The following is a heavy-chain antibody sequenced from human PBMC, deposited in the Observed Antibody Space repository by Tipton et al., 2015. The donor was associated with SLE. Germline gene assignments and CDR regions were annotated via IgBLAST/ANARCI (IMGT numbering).Heavy chain of an antibody. CDR2: INHSGST. J-gene: IGHJ5*02. D-gene: IGHD3/OR15-3a*01. CDR3: ATREDWLLGS. CDR1: GGSISSGNYY. Sequence: TLSLTCTVSGGSISSGNYYWSWIRLPPGRGLEWVGEINHSGSTNYNPSLKSRVTISVDTSKNQFSLKLSSVTAADTAVYYCATREDWLLGSWGPGTLVTVSS. V-gene: IGHV4-39*07.